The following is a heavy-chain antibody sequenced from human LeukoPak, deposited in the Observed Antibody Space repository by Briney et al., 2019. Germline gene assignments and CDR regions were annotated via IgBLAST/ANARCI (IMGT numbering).Heavy chain of an antibody. J-gene: IGHJ4*02. CDR1: GGSISSYY. CDR2: IYYSGST. Sequence: SETLSLTCTVSGGSISSYYWSWIRQPPGKGLEWIGYIYYSGSTYYNPSLKSRVTISVDTSKNQFSLKLSSVTAADTAVYYCAGPGAMVTPFPFDYWGQGTLVTVSS. D-gene: IGHD5-18*01. V-gene: IGHV4-59*04. CDR3: AGPGAMVTPFPFDY.